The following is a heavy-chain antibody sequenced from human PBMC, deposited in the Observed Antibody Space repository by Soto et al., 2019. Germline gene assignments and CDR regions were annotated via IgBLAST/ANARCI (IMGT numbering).Heavy chain of an antibody. V-gene: IGHV1-69*06. CDR3: ARGLECRGYCLDKPTWFGP. CDR1: GGTFSTYT. D-gene: IGHD2-15*01. J-gene: IGHJ5*02. CDR2: IIPIFGTP. Sequence: GASVKVSCKASGGTFSTYTFSWVRQAPGQGLEWMGRIIPIFGTPYYAQKFQGRVTITADKSTSTVYMELSSLGSDDTAVYFCARGLECRGYCLDKPTWFGPWGQGTRVTVSS.